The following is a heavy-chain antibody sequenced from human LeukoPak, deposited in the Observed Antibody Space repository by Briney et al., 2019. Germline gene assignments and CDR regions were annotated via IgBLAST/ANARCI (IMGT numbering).Heavy chain of an antibody. CDR1: GGSFSGYY. V-gene: IGHV4-34*01. J-gene: IGHJ4*02. D-gene: IGHD5-18*01. CDR2: INHSGST. CDR3: ARSSVLRYSYGTYYFDY. Sequence: SETLSLTCAVYGGSFSGYYWSWVRQPPGKGLEWIGEINHSGSTNYNPSLKSRVTISVDTSKNQFSLKLSSVTAADTAVYYCARSSVLRYSYGTYYFDYWGQGTLVTVSS.